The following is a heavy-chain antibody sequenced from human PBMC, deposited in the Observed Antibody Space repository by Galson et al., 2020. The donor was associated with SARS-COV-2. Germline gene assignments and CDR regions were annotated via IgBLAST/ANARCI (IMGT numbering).Heavy chain of an antibody. V-gene: IGHV4-31*03. D-gene: IGHD3-3*01. CDR2: IYYSGST. J-gene: IGHJ4*02. Sequence: ETSETLSLTCTVSGGSISSGGYYWSWIRQHPGKGLEWIGYIYYSGSTYYNPSLNSRVTISVDTSKNQFSLKLSSVTAADTAVYYCARASRTIFGVVKHFDYWGQGTLVTVSS. CDR1: GGSISSGGYY. CDR3: ARASRTIFGVVKHFDY.